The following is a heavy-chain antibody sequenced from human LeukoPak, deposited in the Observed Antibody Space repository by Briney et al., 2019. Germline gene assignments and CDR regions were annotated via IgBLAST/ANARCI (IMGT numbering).Heavy chain of an antibody. CDR2: ITDSGDST. Sequence: GGSLRLSCAASGFTFSSYAMSWVRQAPGKGLEWVSAITDSGDSTYYADSVKGRFTISRDNSKNTLYLQMNSLRAEDTAVYYCARVNGYYYGSGSYGIDYWGQGTLVTVSS. J-gene: IGHJ4*02. D-gene: IGHD3-10*01. CDR1: GFTFSSYA. V-gene: IGHV3-23*01. CDR3: ARVNGYYYGSGSYGIDY.